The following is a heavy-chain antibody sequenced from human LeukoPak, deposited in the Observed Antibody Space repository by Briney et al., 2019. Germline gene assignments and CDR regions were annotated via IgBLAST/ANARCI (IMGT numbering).Heavy chain of an antibody. Sequence: SETLSLTCTVSGGSISSSVYYWAWIRQPPGKGLEWVGTIYYGGSIYGDPSLKGRITISLDTSKNQFSLKLNSVTAADTAVYYCARAGWELLSASFDPWGQGTLVIVSS. J-gene: IGHJ5*02. CDR1: GGSISSSVYY. D-gene: IGHD1-26*01. CDR2: IYYGGSI. V-gene: IGHV4-39*07. CDR3: ARAGWELLSASFDP.